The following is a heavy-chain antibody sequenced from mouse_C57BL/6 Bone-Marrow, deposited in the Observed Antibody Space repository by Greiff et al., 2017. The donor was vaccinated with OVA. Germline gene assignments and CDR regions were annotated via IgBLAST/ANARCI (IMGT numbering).Heavy chain of an antibody. Sequence: EVKLVESGGGLVQPGGSLKLSCAASGFTFSDYYMYWVRQTPEKRLEWVAYISNGGGSTYYPDTVKGRFTISRDNAKNTLYLQMSRLKSEDTAMYYCARDLRWYPSFAYWGQGTLVTVSA. CDR3: ARDLRWYPSFAY. V-gene: IGHV5-12*01. D-gene: IGHD2-10*01. CDR2: ISNGGGST. J-gene: IGHJ3*01. CDR1: GFTFSDYY.